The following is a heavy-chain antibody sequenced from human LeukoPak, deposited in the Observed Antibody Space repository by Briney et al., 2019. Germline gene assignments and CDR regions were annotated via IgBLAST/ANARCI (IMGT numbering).Heavy chain of an antibody. CDR2: AYYRSKWYY. J-gene: IGHJ4*02. CDR1: XXXVSSNSAA. Sequence: SXTCXXXXXXVSSNSAAWNWIRQSPSRGLEWLGRAYYRSKWYYDYAVAVKSRISINPDTSKNQFSLQLSSVTPEDTAVYYCARDPVGGSTIFDYWGQGTLVTVSS. CDR3: ARDPVGGSTIFDY. D-gene: IGHD1-26*01. V-gene: IGHV6-1*01.